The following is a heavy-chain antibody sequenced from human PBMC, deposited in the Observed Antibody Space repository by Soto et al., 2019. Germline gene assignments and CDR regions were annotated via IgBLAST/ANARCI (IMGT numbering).Heavy chain of an antibody. V-gene: IGHV4-61*01. CDR3: ASFVTYYYDSSGYDRFDY. CDR1: GGSVSSGSYY. Sequence: ASETLSLTCTVSGGSVSSGSYYWSWIRQPPGKGLEWIGYIYYSGSTNYNPSLKSRVTISVDTSKNQFSLKLSSVTAADTAVYYCASFVTYYYDSSGYDRFDYWGRGTLVTVSS. D-gene: IGHD3-22*01. J-gene: IGHJ4*02. CDR2: IYYSGST.